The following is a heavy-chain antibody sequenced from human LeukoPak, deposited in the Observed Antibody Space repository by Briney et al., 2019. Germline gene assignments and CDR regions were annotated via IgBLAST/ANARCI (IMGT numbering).Heavy chain of an antibody. Sequence: ASAKVSCKASGYTFTSYDINWVRQATGQGLEWMGWMNPNSGNTGYAQKFQGRVTMTRNTSISTAYMELSSLRSEDTAVYYCARKKIRSDAFDIWGQGTMVTVSS. D-gene: IGHD4-17*01. J-gene: IGHJ3*02. CDR2: MNPNSGNT. V-gene: IGHV1-8*01. CDR3: ARKKIRSDAFDI. CDR1: GYTFTSYD.